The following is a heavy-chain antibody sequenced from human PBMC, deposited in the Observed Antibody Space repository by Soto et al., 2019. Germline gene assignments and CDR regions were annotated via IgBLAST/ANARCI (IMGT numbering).Heavy chain of an antibody. CDR2: IRRKAYGGTT. CDR1: GFTFGGYA. V-gene: IGHV3-49*03. D-gene: IGHD3-22*01. CDR3: TRPNYYDSSGPGY. J-gene: IGHJ4*02. Sequence: GGSLRLSCPASGFTFGGYAMSWFRPAPGKGLEWGGFIRRKAYGGTTEYSASVKGRFTISRHDSKSIAYLQMNSLKTEDTAVYYCTRPNYYDSSGPGYWGQGTLVTVSS.